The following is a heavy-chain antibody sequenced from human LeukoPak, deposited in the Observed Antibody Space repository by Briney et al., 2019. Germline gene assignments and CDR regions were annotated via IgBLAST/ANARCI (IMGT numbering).Heavy chain of an antibody. CDR1: GASISSGSHY. V-gene: IGHV4-61*01. D-gene: IGHD6-19*01. Sequence: SETLSLTCVVSGASISSGSHYWHWIRQSPGRGLEWIGHIYYRGTTNYTPSLKSRVTISVDTSMNQFSLRLTSVTAADTAVYFCAREYSSGWSGTGYWGQGTLVTVSS. J-gene: IGHJ4*02. CDR3: AREYSSGWSGTGY. CDR2: IYYRGTT.